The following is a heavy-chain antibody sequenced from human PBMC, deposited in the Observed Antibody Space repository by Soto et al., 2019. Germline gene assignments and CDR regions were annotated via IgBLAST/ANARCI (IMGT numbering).Heavy chain of an antibody. CDR1: GGSISSTSYY. CDR3: ARLTVSRGFAY. Sequence: QLQLQESGPGLAKPSETLSLICTVSGGSISSTSYYWGWIRQPPGEGLEWIGNIYYSGSTSYNSSLKSRVTISVDASKNQFSLKLSSVTAADTALYYCARLTVSRGFAYWGQGTLVSVSS. V-gene: IGHV4-39*01. J-gene: IGHJ4*02. CDR2: IYYSGST. D-gene: IGHD4-17*01.